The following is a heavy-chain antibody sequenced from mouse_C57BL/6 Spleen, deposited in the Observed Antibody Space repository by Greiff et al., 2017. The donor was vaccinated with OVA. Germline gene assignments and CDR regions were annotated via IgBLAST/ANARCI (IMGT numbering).Heavy chain of an antibody. Sequence: VQLQQSGPELVKPGASVKIPCKASGYTFTDYNMDWVKQSHGKSLEWIGDINPNNGGTIYNQKFKGKATLTVDKSSSTAYMELRSLTSEDTAVYYCARTDYSNLYYFDYWGQGTTLTVSS. V-gene: IGHV1-18*01. CDR2: INPNNGGT. CDR3: ARTDYSNLYYFDY. J-gene: IGHJ2*01. D-gene: IGHD2-5*01. CDR1: GYTFTDYN.